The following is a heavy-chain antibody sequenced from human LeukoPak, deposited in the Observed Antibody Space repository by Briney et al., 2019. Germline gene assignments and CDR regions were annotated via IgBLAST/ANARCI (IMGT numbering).Heavy chain of an antibody. D-gene: IGHD6-19*01. CDR1: GGTFSSYA. CDR3: ASAGDSSGWYAPYDY. J-gene: IGHJ4*02. Sequence: SVKVSCKASGGTFSSYAISWVRQAPGQGLEWMGGIIPIFGTANYAQKFQGRVTITADESTSTAYMELSSLRSEDKAVYYCASAGDSSGWYAPYDYWGKGPLVTVSS. CDR2: IIPIFGTA. V-gene: IGHV1-69*01.